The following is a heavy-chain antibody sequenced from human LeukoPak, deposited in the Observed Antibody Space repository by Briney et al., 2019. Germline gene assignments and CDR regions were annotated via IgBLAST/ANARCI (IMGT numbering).Heavy chain of an antibody. V-gene: IGHV4-59*01. D-gene: IGHD2-21*01. Sequence: SETLSLTCTVSGVSISSYYSSWIRQPPGKGLEWIGDIYYSGSTNYNPSLKSRVTISLDTPNNQCSLKLSSVTAEDTAVYWCARSHSADFDYWGQGTLVTVSS. J-gene: IGHJ4*02. CDR1: GVSISSYY. CDR2: IYYSGST. CDR3: ARSHSADFDY.